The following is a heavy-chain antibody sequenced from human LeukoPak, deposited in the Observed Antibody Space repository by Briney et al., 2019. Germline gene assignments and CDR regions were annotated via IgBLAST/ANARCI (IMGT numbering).Heavy chain of an antibody. CDR3: ARRIATSGGWFDP. J-gene: IGHJ5*02. CDR1: GDSVSSTGYH. V-gene: IGHV4-39*07. Sequence: SETLSLTCTVSGDSVSSTGYHWGWSRQPPGKGLEWIGTISYSGSTYYNPSLMSRVTISADTSKNQFSLKLSSVTAADTAVYYCARRIATSGGWFDPWGQGTLVTVSS. D-gene: IGHD6-13*01. CDR2: ISYSGST.